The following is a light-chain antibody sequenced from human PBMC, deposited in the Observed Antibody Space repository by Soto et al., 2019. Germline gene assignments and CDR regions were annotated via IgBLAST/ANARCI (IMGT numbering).Light chain of an antibody. J-gene: IGLJ1*01. CDR2: DVT. V-gene: IGLV2-11*01. CDR1: SSDVGGYDS. CDR3: CSYLGSYSYV. Sequence: QSALTQPRSVSGSPGQSVTISCTGTSSDVGGYDSVSWYQQQPGKAPKLLIYDVTKRPSGVPNRFSGSTSGNTASLTISGLQAEDEADYYCCSYLGSYSYVFGTGTKVTVL.